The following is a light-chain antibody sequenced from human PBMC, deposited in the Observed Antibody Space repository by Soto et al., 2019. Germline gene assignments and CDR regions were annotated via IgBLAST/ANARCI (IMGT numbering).Light chain of an antibody. CDR3: QHRMNWPLT. CDR1: QSVSTY. Sequence: EVVMTQSPATLSLSPVERATLSCMASQSVSTYLAWYQHKPGQAPRLLIYAASNRATGIPARFSGSGSGTDFTLTISSLEPEDFAVYYCQHRMNWPLTFGQGTRLEIK. V-gene: IGKV3-11*01. CDR2: AAS. J-gene: IGKJ5*01.